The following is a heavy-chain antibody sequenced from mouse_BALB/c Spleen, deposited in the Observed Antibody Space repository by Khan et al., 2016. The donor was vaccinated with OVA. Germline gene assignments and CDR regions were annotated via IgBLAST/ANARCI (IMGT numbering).Heavy chain of an antibody. CDR3: ARSGYGTYAY. CDR1: GYTFTDYI. D-gene: IGHD2-1*01. CDR2: INPNNGGT. Sequence: VRLLQSGPELVKPGASVKIPCKASGYTFTDYIMDWVKQSHGKSFEWIGDINPNNGGTIYNQKLMGKATLTVDKSSSTAYMEFRCMTSEYTAVYDGARSGYGTYAYWGQGTLVTDST. J-gene: IGHJ3*01. V-gene: IGHV1-18*01.